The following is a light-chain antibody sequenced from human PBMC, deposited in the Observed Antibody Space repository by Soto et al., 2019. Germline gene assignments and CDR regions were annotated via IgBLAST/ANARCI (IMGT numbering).Light chain of an antibody. V-gene: IGKV1-9*01. CDR2: AAS. Sequence: DIQMTQSPSSLSASVGDRVTITCRASQAISSYLAWYQQKPGRAPKLLIYAASTLQSGVPSRFSGSGSGTEFTLTITSLQPEDFATYYCQQLNSFPTTFGQGTRLEIK. CDR1: QAISSY. J-gene: IGKJ5*01. CDR3: QQLNSFPTT.